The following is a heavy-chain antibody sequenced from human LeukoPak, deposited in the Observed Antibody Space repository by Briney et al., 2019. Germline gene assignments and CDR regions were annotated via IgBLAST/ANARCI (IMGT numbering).Heavy chain of an antibody. CDR2: IKSKTDGGTR. CDR3: TTFDYAAFLI. D-gene: IGHD4/OR15-4a*01. V-gene: IGHV3-15*01. J-gene: IGHJ3*02. CDR1: GFTSSNAG. Sequence: PGGSLRLSCAVSGFTSSNAGMRWVRQAPGKGLEWVGRIKSKTDGGTRDYAAPVKGRFTISRDDSKNTLYLQMNSLKTEDTAVYYCTTFDYAAFLIWGQGTMVTVSS.